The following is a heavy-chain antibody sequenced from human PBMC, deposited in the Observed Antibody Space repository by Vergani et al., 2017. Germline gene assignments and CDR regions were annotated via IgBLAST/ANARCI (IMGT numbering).Heavy chain of an antibody. D-gene: IGHD2-15*01. CDR1: GYSFTSYW. V-gene: IGHV5-51*01. J-gene: IGHJ2*01. Sequence: EVQLVQSGAEVKKPGESLKISCKGSGYSFTSYWIGWVRQMPGKGLEWMGIIYPGDSDTRYSPSFQGKVTISADKSISTAYLQWSSLKASDTAMYYCARHVSCSGGSCYGGQDNYWYFDLWGRGTLVTVSS. CDR3: ARHVSCSGGSCYGGQDNYWYFDL. CDR2: IYPGDSDT.